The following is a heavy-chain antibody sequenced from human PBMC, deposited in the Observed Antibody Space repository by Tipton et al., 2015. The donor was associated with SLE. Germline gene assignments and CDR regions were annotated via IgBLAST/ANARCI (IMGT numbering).Heavy chain of an antibody. CDR1: GGSITTGSYY. CDR2: LYTTGST. D-gene: IGHD1-1*01. CDR3: ARGGVEEGLEEGDWFVS. V-gene: IGHV4-61*02. Sequence: TLSPTCTVSGGSITTGSYYWIWIRQPAGKGLEWIGRLYTTGSTYYNPSRKSRVTISIDTSKGQVSLKLTSVTAADTAVYYCARGGVEEGLEEGDWFVSWGQGTLVTVSS. J-gene: IGHJ5*01.